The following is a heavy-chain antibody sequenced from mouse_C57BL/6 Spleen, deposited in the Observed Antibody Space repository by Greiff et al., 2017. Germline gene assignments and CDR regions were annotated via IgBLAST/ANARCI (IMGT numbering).Heavy chain of an antibody. Sequence: QVQLQQSGPELVKPGASVKISCKASGYAFRSSWMNWVKQRPGKGLEWIGRIYPGDGDTNDNGKSKGKATLTADKSSSTAYMQLSSLTSEDSAVYFCARREGDYWGQGTTLTVSS. J-gene: IGHJ2*01. CDR1: GYAFRSSW. V-gene: IGHV1-82*01. CDR2: IYPGDGDT. CDR3: ARREGDY.